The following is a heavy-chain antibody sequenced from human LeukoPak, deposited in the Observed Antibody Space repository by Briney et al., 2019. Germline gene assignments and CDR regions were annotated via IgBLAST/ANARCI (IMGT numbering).Heavy chain of an antibody. J-gene: IGHJ4*02. CDR2: IYYTGST. Sequence: PSETLSLTCTVSGGSISTYYWSWIRQPPGKGLEWIGYIYYTGSTSYNPSLKSRVTMSLDASKNQFSLELNSVTPEDTAVYYCARDMEATFDYWGQGTLVTVSS. V-gene: IGHV4-59*12. D-gene: IGHD1-26*01. CDR3: ARDMEATFDY. CDR1: GGSISTYY.